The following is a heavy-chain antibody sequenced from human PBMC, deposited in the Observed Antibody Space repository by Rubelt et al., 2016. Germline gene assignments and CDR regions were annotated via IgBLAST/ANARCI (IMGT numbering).Heavy chain of an antibody. CDR1: GFTFSSYS. V-gene: IGHV3-48*01. J-gene: IGHJ2*01. CDR2: ISSSSSTI. CDR3: ARWNDYGDNDLWAGGHWYFDL. D-gene: IGHD4-17*01. Sequence: RLSCAASGFTFSSYSMNWVRQAPGKGLEWVSYISSSSSTIYYADSVKGRFTISRDNAKNSLYLQMNSLRAEDTAVYYCARWNDYGDNDLWAGGHWYFDLWGRGTLVTVSS.